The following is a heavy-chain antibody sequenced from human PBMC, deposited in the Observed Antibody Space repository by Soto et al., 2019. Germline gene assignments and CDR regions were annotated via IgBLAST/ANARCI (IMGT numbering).Heavy chain of an antibody. D-gene: IGHD2-2*02. CDR3: AKSDIVVVPAAISGDY. V-gene: IGHV3-23*01. CDR2: ISGSGGST. CDR1: GFTFSSYA. J-gene: IGHJ4*02. Sequence: GGSLRLSCAASGFTFSSYAMSWVRQAPGKGLEWVSAISGSGGSTYYADSVKGRFTISRDNSKNTLYLQMNSLRAEDTAVYYCAKSDIVVVPAAISGDYWGQGTLVTVSS.